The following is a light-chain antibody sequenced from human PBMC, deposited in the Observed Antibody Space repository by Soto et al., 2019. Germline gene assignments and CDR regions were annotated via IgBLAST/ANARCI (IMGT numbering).Light chain of an antibody. Sequence: QSALTQPPSASGSPGQSVTNSCTGTSSDVGGYNYVSWYQQHPGKAPKLMIYEVSKRPSGVPDRFSGSKSGNTASLTVSGLQAEDEADYYCSSYAGSNNGVFGGGTKVTVL. V-gene: IGLV2-8*01. CDR3: SSYAGSNNGV. J-gene: IGLJ3*02. CDR2: EVS. CDR1: SSDVGGYNY.